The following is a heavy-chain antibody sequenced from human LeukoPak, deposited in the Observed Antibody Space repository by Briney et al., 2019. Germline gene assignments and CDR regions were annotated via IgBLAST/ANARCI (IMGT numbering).Heavy chain of an antibody. Sequence: PGGSLRLSCAASGFTFSSYAMSWVRQAPGKGLEWVSTIIGSGNSAYYEDSVKGRFAISRDNSKNTLFLQMNSLRAEDTAVYYCAKLGSYYYDASGCPRNWGQGTLVTVSS. CDR1: GFTFSSYA. J-gene: IGHJ4*02. CDR3: AKLGSYYYDASGCPRN. CDR2: IIGSGNSA. V-gene: IGHV3-23*01. D-gene: IGHD3-22*01.